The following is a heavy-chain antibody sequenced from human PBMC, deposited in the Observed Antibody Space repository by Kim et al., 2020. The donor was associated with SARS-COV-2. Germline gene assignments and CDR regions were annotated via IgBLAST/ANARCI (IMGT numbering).Heavy chain of an antibody. CDR1: GFTFSSYS. CDR2: ISSSSSYI. D-gene: IGHD6-19*01. Sequence: GGSLRLSCAASGFTFSSYSMNWVRQAPGKGLEWVSSISSSSSYIYYADSVKGRFTISRDNAKNSLYLQMNSLRAEDTAVYYCARAFGSSGWSWVDYWAREPWSPSPQ. CDR3: ARAFGSSGWSWVDY. J-gene: IGHJ4*02. V-gene: IGHV3-21*01.